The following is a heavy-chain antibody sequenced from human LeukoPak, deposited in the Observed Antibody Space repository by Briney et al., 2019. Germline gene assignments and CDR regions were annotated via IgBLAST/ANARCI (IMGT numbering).Heavy chain of an antibody. Sequence: ASVKVSCKVSGYTLTELSMHWVRQAPGKGLEWMGGFDPEDGETIYAQKFQGRVTMTEDTSTDTAYMELSSLRSEDTAVYYCATAYYDSSGYYHFDYWGQGTLVTVAS. J-gene: IGHJ4*02. D-gene: IGHD3-22*01. CDR2: FDPEDGET. CDR3: ATAYYDSSGYYHFDY. CDR1: GYTLTELS. V-gene: IGHV1-24*01.